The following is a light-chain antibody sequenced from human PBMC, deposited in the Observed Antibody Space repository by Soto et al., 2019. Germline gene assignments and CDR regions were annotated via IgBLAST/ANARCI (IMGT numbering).Light chain of an antibody. CDR1: SSDIGTYKY. V-gene: IGLV2-14*01. CDR3: TSFSTHNSLV. J-gene: IGLJ2*01. CDR2: EVN. Sequence: QSALTQPASVAGSAGQSLTISCTGSSSDIGTYKYVSWYQQHPGKAPRVIIYEVNNRPSGVSHRFSGSKSDNTASLTVSGLQAEDEAIYYCTSFSTHNSLVFGGGTKVTVL.